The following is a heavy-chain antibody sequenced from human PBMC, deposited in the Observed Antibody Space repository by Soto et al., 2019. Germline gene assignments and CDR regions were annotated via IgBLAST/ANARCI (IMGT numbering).Heavy chain of an antibody. D-gene: IGHD3-10*01. J-gene: IGHJ5*02. Sequence: GGSLRLSCAASGFTFSSYWMSWVRQAPGKGLEWVANIKQDGSEEYYVDSVKGRFTISRDNAKTSLWLQMNSLTAADTAVYYCVRGVVGDYGARHNWFDPWGQGTLVTVSS. CDR1: GFTFSSYW. CDR3: VRGVVGDYGARHNWFDP. CDR2: IKQDGSEE. V-gene: IGHV3-7*05.